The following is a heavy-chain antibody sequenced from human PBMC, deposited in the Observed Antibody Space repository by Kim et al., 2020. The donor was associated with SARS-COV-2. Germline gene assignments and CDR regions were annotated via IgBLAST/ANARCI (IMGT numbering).Heavy chain of an antibody. J-gene: IGHJ6*02. CDR2: INTNTGNP. D-gene: IGHD3-3*01. V-gene: IGHV7-4-1*02. CDR3: ARDPVRVTIFGVVITEYYYFGMDV. Sequence: ASVKVSCKASGYTFTSYAMNWVRQAPGQGLEWMGWINTNTGNPTYAQGFTGRFVFSVDTSVSTAYLQISSLKAEDTAVYYCARDPVRVTIFGVVITEYYYFGMDVWGQGTTVTFSS. CDR1: GYTFTSYA.